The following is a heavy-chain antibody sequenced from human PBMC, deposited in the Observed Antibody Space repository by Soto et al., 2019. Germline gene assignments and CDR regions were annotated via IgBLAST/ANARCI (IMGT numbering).Heavy chain of an antibody. V-gene: IGHV3-21*01. CDR2: ISSSSSYI. D-gene: IGHD3-22*01. J-gene: IGHJ6*02. CDR3: ARDLYDSSGYMAYYYYGMDV. CDR1: GFTFSSYS. Sequence: GGSLRLSCAASGFTFSSYSMNWVRQAPGKGLEWVSSISSSSSYIYYADSVKGRFTISRDNAKNSLYLQMNSLRAEDTAVHYCARDLYDSSGYMAYYYYGMDVWGQGTTVTVSS.